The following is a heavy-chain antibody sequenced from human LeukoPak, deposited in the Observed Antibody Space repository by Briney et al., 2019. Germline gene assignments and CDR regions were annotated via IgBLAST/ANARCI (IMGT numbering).Heavy chain of an antibody. D-gene: IGHD6-6*01. Sequence: GGSLRLSCVVSGFTFSSYAMSWVRQAPGKGLEWVSGISGSGGSTYYADSVKGRFTISRDNSKNTLYLQMNSLRAEDTALYYCARGYSSSSVFDYWGQGTLVTVSS. V-gene: IGHV3-23*01. CDR1: GFTFSSYA. J-gene: IGHJ4*02. CDR2: ISGSGGST. CDR3: ARGYSSSSVFDY.